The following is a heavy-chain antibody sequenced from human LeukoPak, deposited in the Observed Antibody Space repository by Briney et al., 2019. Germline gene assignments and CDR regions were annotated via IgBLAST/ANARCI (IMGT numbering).Heavy chain of an antibody. CDR3: AKDLECGSTSCYPYYYYGMDV. CDR1: GFTFSSYS. Sequence: PGGSLRLSCAASGFTFSSYSMNWVRQAPGKGLEWVSVIFSDGSTYYADSVKGRFTISRDNSKNTLYLQMNSLRAEDTAVYYCAKDLECGSTSCYPYYYYGMDVWGQGTTVTVSS. CDR2: IFSDGST. D-gene: IGHD2-2*01. J-gene: IGHJ6*02. V-gene: IGHV3-NL1*01.